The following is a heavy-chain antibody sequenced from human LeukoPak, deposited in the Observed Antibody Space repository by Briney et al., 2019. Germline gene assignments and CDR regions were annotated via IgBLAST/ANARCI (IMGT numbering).Heavy chain of an antibody. CDR2: ISPNSGGT. CDR1: GYTFTAYY. V-gene: IGHV1-2*02. Sequence: ASVKVSCKASGYTFTAYYIHWMRQAPGQGLEWMAWISPNSGGTHYAQKFQGRVTVTRDTSISTAYMEMSSLRSDDTAVYYCAKSFGYSRSWFDNWGQGTLVTVSS. CDR3: AKSFGYSRSWFDN. J-gene: IGHJ4*02. D-gene: IGHD6-13*01.